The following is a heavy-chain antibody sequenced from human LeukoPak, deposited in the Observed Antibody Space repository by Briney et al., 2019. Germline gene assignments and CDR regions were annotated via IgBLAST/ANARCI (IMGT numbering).Heavy chain of an antibody. D-gene: IGHD5-18*01. CDR2: ISYDGSHK. CDR1: GFIFCNYG. Sequence: GGSLTLSCAASGFIFCNYGMHWVRQAPGKGLDWVAVISYDGSHKYYADSVKGRFTISRDNSKNTLDLQMNSLRAEDTAVYYCARDGCGLDTPIVSTNFDYWGQGTLVTVSS. V-gene: IGHV3-30*19. J-gene: IGHJ4*02. CDR3: ARDGCGLDTPIVSTNFDY.